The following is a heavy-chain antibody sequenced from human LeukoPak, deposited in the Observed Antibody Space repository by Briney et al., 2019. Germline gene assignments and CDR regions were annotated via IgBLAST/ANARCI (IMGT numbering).Heavy chain of an antibody. V-gene: IGHV3-33*06. D-gene: IGHD3-10*01. CDR2: VWFDGSNK. CDR3: AKDLPKYGSGTRGGFDY. CDR1: GFTFSTYG. Sequence: GGSLSLSCAASGFTFSTYGMHWVRQAPGKGLECVAIVWFDGSNKYYGDSVKGRFTISRDNSKNRLYLQMNSLRAEDTAVYHCAKDLPKYGSGTRGGFDYWGQGTLVTVSS. J-gene: IGHJ4*02.